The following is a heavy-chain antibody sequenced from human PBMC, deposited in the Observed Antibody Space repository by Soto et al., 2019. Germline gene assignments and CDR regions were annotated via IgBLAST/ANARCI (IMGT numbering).Heavy chain of an antibody. CDR3: ARGYYYDSSGYYYYYMDV. J-gene: IGHJ6*03. CDR2: IYYSGST. V-gene: IGHV4-59*01. CDR1: GGSISSYY. Sequence: SETLSLTCTVAGGSISSYYWSWIRQPPGKGLEWIGYIYYSGSTNYNPSLKSRVTISVDTSKNQFSLKLSSVTAADTAVYYCARGYYYDSSGYYYYYMDVWGKGTTVTVSS. D-gene: IGHD3-22*01.